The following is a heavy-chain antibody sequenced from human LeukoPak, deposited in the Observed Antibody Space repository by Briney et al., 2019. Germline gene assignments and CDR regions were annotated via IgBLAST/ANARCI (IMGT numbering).Heavy chain of an antibody. D-gene: IGHD3-10*02. Sequence: GGSLRLSCAASGFTFSTCAMNWVRQAPGKGLEWVSYISSSGSTIYYADSVKGRFTISRDNSKNSLYLQMNSLRAEDTAVYYCAELGITMIGGVWGKGTTVTISS. J-gene: IGHJ6*04. V-gene: IGHV3-48*03. CDR2: ISSSGSTI. CDR1: GFTFSTCA. CDR3: AELGITMIGGV.